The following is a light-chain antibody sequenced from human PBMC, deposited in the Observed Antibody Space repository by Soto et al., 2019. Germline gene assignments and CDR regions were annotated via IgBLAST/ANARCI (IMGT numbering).Light chain of an antibody. J-gene: IGLJ1*01. Sequence: QSVLTQPASVSGSPGQSITISCTGTSNDISNYNYFSWYQQHLGKAPKFIIYDVSNRPSGISNRFSGARSGKTASLTISGLQVEDEADYYCCSYTSGTYYVFGTGTKVTVL. CDR2: DVS. V-gene: IGLV2-14*03. CDR1: SNDISNYNY. CDR3: CSYTSGTYYV.